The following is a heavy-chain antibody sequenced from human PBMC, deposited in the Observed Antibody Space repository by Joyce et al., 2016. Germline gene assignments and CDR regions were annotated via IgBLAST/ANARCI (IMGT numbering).Heavy chain of an antibody. CDR1: GYTFTDYY. J-gene: IGHJ6*03. CDR3: ATVDYYYGSGTPRDYYHYMDV. Sequence: EVQLVQSGAEVKKPGATVKISCKVSGYTFTDYYMHWVQQAPGKGLEWMGLGDPEDGETLYAEKFQGRVTITAGTSTDTAYMELSSLRSEDTAVYYCATVDYYYGSGTPRDYYHYMDVWGKGTTVTVSS. D-gene: IGHD3-10*01. V-gene: IGHV1-69-2*01. CDR2: GDPEDGET.